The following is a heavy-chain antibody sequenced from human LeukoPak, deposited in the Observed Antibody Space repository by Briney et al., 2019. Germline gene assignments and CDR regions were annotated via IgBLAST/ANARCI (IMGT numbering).Heavy chain of an antibody. CDR3: ARDPIGSGWDAFDI. D-gene: IGHD3-10*01. J-gene: IGHJ3*02. CDR2: IYHSGST. Sequence: PSETLSLTCAVSGGSISSSNWWSWVRQPPGKGLEWIGEIYHSGSTNYNPSLKSRVTISVDKSKNQFSLKLSSVTAADTAVYYCARDPIGSGWDAFDIWGQGTMVTVSS. V-gene: IGHV4-4*02. CDR1: GGSISSSNW.